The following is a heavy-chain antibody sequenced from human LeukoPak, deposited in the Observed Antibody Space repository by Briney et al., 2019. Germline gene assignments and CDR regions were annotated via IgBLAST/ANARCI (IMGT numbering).Heavy chain of an antibody. Sequence: GGSLRLSCAASEFTFSSYWMHWVRQAPGKGLVWVSRINSDGSSTSYADSVKGRFTISRDNAKNTLNLQMNSLRAEDTAVYYCARGGNYDNGGDRYRGPDYWGQGTLVTVSS. J-gene: IGHJ4*02. CDR3: ARGGNYDNGGDRYRGPDY. V-gene: IGHV3-74*01. D-gene: IGHD3-22*01. CDR1: EFTFSSYW. CDR2: INSDGSST.